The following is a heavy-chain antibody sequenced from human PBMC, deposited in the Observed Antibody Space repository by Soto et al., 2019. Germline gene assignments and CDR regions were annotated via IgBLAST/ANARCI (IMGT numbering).Heavy chain of an antibody. CDR3: ARVTVVVPAAIGGYYYDGMDV. CDR2: IIPIFGTA. D-gene: IGHD2-2*02. J-gene: IGHJ6*02. Sequence: GASVKVSCKASGGTFSSYAISWVRQAPGQGLEWMGGIIPIFGTANYAQKFQGRVTITADESTSTAYMELSSLRSEDTAVYYCARVTVVVPAAIGGYYYDGMDVWGQGTTVTVSS. CDR1: GGTFSSYA. V-gene: IGHV1-69*13.